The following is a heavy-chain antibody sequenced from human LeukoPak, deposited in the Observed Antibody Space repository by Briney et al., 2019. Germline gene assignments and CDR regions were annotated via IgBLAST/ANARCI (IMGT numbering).Heavy chain of an antibody. CDR3: AKRGRIAAASGGWFDP. J-gene: IGHJ5*02. V-gene: IGHV3-33*06. D-gene: IGHD6-13*01. CDR1: GFTFSSYG. Sequence: GGSLRLSCAASGFTFSSYGMHWVRQAPGKGLEWVAVIWYDGSNKYYADSVKGRFTISRDNSKNTLYLQMNSLRAEDTAVYYCAKRGRIAAASGGWFDPWGQGTLVTVSS. CDR2: IWYDGSNK.